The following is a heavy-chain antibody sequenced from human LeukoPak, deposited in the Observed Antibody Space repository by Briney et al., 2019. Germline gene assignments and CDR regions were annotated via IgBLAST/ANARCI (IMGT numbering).Heavy chain of an antibody. V-gene: IGHV4-39*01. J-gene: IGHJ5*02. D-gene: IGHD3-10*01. CDR3: ARRVYGSGSYYNENWFDP. CDR2: IYYSGST. Sequence: SETLSLTCTVSGGSISSSSYYWGWIRQPPGKGLEWIGSIYYSGSTYYNPSLKSRVTISVDTSKNQFSLKLSSVTAADTDVYYCARRVYGSGSYYNENWFDPWGQGTLVTVPS. CDR1: GGSISSSSYY.